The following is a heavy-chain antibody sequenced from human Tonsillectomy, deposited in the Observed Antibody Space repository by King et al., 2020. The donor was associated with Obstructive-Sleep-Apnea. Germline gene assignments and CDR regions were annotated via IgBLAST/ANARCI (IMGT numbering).Heavy chain of an antibody. V-gene: IGHV3-7*03. Sequence: VQLVESGGGLVQPGGSLRLSCAASGFTFSSHWMAWLRQAPGKGLEFVANINQVGNELNYMDSVKGRFTISRDNAKTSLYLQMNSLRAEDTAVYYCARDVNGGSFDYWGQGTLVTVSS. CDR2: INQVGNEL. D-gene: IGHD3-10*01. J-gene: IGHJ4*02. CDR1: GFTFSSHW. CDR3: ARDVNGGSFDY.